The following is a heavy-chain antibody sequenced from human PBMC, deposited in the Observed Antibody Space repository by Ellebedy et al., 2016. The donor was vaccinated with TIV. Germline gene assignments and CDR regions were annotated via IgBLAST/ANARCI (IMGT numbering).Heavy chain of an antibody. D-gene: IGHD4-17*01. Sequence: ASVKVSCXASGYTFTSNYLHWVRQAPGQGLEWMGIINPSSGSTRYAQGTRYAQKFQGRVTMTRDTSTSTVYMQLSSLTSEDTAVYYCAAESYGDYVGYFDYWGQGTLVTVSS. CDR3: AAESYGDYVGYFDY. J-gene: IGHJ4*02. CDR1: GYTFTSNY. CDR2: INPSSGST. V-gene: IGHV1-46*01.